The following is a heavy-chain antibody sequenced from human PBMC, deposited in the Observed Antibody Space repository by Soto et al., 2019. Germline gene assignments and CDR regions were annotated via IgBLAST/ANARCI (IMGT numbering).Heavy chain of an antibody. Sequence: PGESLKISCKGSGYSFTSNLISWVRQTPGKGLEWMGRIDPNDSYTNYSPSFQGHVTISADKSISTAYLQWSSLKASDTAIYYCARYLLGMDVWGQGPTVTVSS. V-gene: IGHV5-10-1*01. D-gene: IGHD2-15*01. CDR3: ARYLLGMDV. J-gene: IGHJ6*02. CDR2: IDPNDSYT. CDR1: GYSFTSNL.